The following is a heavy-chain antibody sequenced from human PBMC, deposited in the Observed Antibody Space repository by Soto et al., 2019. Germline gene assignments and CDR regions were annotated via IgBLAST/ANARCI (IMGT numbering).Heavy chain of an antibody. J-gene: IGHJ5*02. CDR2: IYHSGST. CDR3: ARRYSSKSFDP. CDR1: AGSISSGGYS. V-gene: IGHV4-30-2*01. D-gene: IGHD6-13*01. Sequence: SETLSLTCAVSAGSISSGGYSWSWIPQPPGKGLEWIGYIYHSGSTYYNPSLKSRVTISVDRSKNQFSLKLSSVTAADTAVYYCARRYSSKSFDPWGQGTLVSVSS.